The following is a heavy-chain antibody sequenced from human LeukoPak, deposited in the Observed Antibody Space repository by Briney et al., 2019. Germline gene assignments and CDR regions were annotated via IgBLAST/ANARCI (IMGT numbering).Heavy chain of an antibody. Sequence: GGSLRLSCAASGFTFSSYSMNWVRQAPGKGLEWVSSISSSSSYIYYADSVKGRFTISRDNAKNSLYLQMNSLRAEDTAVYYCARDPQLRHFDWLLPPVDYWGQGTLVTVSS. J-gene: IGHJ4*02. CDR3: ARDPQLRHFDWLLPPVDY. D-gene: IGHD3-9*01. CDR2: ISSSSSYI. CDR1: GFTFSSYS. V-gene: IGHV3-21*01.